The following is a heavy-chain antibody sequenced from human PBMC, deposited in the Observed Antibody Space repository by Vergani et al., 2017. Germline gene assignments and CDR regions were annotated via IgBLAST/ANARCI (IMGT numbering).Heavy chain of an antibody. J-gene: IGHJ2*01. V-gene: IGHV1-58*02. CDR2: IVVGSGNT. CDR3: AADGGIAVAGNRRGFDL. D-gene: IGHD6-19*01. CDR1: GFTFTSSA. Sequence: QLVQSGAEVKKPGASVKVSCKASGFTFTSSAMQWVRQARGQRLEWIGWIVVGSGNTNYAQKFQERVTITRDMSTSTAYMELSSLRSEDTAVYYCAADGGIAVAGNRRGFDLWGRGTLVTVYS.